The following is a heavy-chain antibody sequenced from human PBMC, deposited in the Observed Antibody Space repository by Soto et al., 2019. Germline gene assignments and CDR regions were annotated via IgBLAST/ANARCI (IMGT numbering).Heavy chain of an antibody. CDR1: GYSFTSYW. Sequence: GESLKISCKGSGYSFTSYWIAWVRQMPGKGLECMGIICPGDSDTRYSPSFQGQVTISADKSISTAYLQWSSLKASDTAMYYCAKMGTSTVVPRKGGYYGLDVWGQGTTVTVSS. V-gene: IGHV5-51*01. J-gene: IGHJ6*02. CDR2: ICPGDSDT. D-gene: IGHD3-22*01. CDR3: AKMGTSTVVPRKGGYYGLDV.